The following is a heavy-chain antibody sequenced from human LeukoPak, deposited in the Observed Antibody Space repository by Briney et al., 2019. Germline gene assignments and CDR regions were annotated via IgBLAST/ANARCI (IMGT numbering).Heavy chain of an antibody. CDR1: GGSISYYY. J-gene: IGHJ3*02. V-gene: IGHV4-59*01. CDR3: ARDVSGSDYAGGKGFDI. CDR2: IYYTGST. D-gene: IGHD5-12*01. Sequence: PSETLSLTCTVSGGSISYYYWNWIRQSPGKGLEWIGHIYYTGSTDYNPSLKSRVTISADTSKNQLSLKLSSVTAADTAVYYCARDVSGSDYAGGKGFDIWGQGTMVTVSS.